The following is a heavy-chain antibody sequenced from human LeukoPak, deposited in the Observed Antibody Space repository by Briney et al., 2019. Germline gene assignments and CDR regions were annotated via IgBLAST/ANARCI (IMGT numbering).Heavy chain of an antibody. CDR1: VGSISSNSYY. D-gene: IGHD2-21*02. V-gene: IGHV4-39*01. CDR3: ARRAYCGDDCRSDAFDI. CDR2: IYYRGST. Sequence: KTSETLSLTCSVSVGSISSNSYYWGWIRQPPGKGLDWIGSIYYRGSTYYNPSLKSRVTISVDTSKNQFSLKLSSVTAADTAVYYCARRAYCGDDCRSDAFDIWGQGTMVTVSS. J-gene: IGHJ3*02.